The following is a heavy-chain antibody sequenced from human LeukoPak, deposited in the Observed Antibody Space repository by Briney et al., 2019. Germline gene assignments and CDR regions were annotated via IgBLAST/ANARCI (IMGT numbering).Heavy chain of an antibody. J-gene: IGHJ3*02. CDR2: ISGSGGST. CDR3: ARGVYYYDSSGYYLDAFDI. CDR1: GFTFSSYA. Sequence: PGGSLRLSCAASGFTFSSYAMSWVRQAPGKGLEWVSAISGSGGSTYYADSVKGRFTISRDNAKNSLYLQMNSLRAEDTAVYYCARGVYYYDSSGYYLDAFDIWGQGTMVTVSS. V-gene: IGHV3-23*01. D-gene: IGHD3-22*01.